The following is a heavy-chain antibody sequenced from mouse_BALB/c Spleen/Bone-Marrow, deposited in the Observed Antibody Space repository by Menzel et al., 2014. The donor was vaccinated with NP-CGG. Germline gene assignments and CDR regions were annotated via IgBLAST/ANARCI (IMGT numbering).Heavy chain of an antibody. Sequence: QVQLQQSGAEFAKPGASVRLSCKASGYTFTRFYIHWVKQRPGQDLEWIGEIDLSDSYINYNQKFKGKATLTVDKSSSTAYMQLSSLTSKDSALYYCARWGYLDYWGQGTTLTVSS. CDR2: IDLSDSYI. J-gene: IGHJ2*01. CDR3: ARWGYLDY. V-gene: IGHV1-69*02. D-gene: IGHD3-1*01. CDR1: GYTFTRFY.